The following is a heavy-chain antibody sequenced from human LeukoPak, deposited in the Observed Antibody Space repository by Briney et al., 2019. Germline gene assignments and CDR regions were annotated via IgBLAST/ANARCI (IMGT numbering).Heavy chain of an antibody. V-gene: IGHV1-2*02. Sequence: VASVKVSCKASGYTFTDYYMHWVRQAPGQGLEWMGWINPDSGGTNYAQRFQGRVTMTRDTSISTAYMELRSLRSDGTAVYYCARDMSWNYWRGWFDPWGQGTLVTVSS. CDR1: GYTFTDYY. CDR3: ARDMSWNYWRGWFDP. J-gene: IGHJ5*02. CDR2: INPDSGGT. D-gene: IGHD1-7*01.